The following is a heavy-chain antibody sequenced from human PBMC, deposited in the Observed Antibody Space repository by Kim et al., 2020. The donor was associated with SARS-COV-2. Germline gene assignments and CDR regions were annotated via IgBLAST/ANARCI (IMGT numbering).Heavy chain of an antibody. J-gene: IGHJ4*02. Sequence: YIGGSTYYADSVKGRFTISRDNSKNTLYLQMNSLRAEDTAVYYCARGQGVWGQGTLVTVSS. CDR3: ARGQGV. CDR2: YIGGST. V-gene: IGHV3-66*01.